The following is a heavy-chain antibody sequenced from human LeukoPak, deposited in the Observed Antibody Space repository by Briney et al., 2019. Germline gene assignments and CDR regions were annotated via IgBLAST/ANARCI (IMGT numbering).Heavy chain of an antibody. CDR2: LSGGGGVA. J-gene: IGHJ4*02. Sequence: GGSLRLSCAASGFTFSSYVMTWVRQPPGKGLEWVSSLSGGGGVAYYADSVKGRFTISRDNSKNTLYLQMNSLRAEDTAVYYCAKDSGGGVMGVQYFDYRGQGTLVAVSS. D-gene: IGHD3-16*01. CDR1: GFTFSSYV. V-gene: IGHV3-23*01. CDR3: AKDSGGGVMGVQYFDY.